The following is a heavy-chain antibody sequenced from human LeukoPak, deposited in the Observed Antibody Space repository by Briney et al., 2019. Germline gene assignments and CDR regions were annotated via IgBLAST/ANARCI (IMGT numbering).Heavy chain of an antibody. V-gene: IGHV1-69*04. Sequence: SVKVSCKTSGGTFSSYAISWARQAPGQGLEWMGRIIPILGIANYAQKFQGRVTITADKSTSTAYMELSSLRSEDTAVYYCARDEGYSYGYVSDYWGQGTLVTVSS. J-gene: IGHJ4*02. D-gene: IGHD5-18*01. CDR1: GGTFSSYA. CDR2: IIPILGIA. CDR3: ARDEGYSYGYVSDY.